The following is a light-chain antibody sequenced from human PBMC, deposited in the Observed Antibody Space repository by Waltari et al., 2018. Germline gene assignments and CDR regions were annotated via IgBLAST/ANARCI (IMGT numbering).Light chain of an antibody. J-gene: IGLJ3*02. V-gene: IGLV6-57*01. CDR1: SGSIASNF. CDR2: EDY. Sequence: NFMLTQPHSVSESPGKTVTISCTRSSGSIASNFVQWFQQRPGSSPTTVIYEDYQRPSGVPVRFSVSIDSSSNSASLTIAGLKTEDEADYYCQSYDSNNHGVLGGGTKLTVL. CDR3: QSYDSNNHGV.